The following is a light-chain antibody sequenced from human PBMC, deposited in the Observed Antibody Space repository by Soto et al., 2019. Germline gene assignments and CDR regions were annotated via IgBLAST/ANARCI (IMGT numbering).Light chain of an antibody. CDR2: AAS. CDR1: QGLSSD. CDR3: QQLNNYPIM. Sequence: DIQLTQSPSFLSASVGDRVTITCRASQGLSSDLAWYQQKPGKAPKLLIYAASTLQSGVPSRFSGSGSGTEFTLSISSLQPEDFSTFTWQQLNNYPIMFCQGTLLEIK. J-gene: IGKJ5*01. V-gene: IGKV1-9*01.